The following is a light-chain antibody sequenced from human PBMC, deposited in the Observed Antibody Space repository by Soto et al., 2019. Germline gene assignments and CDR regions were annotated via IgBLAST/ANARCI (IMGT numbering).Light chain of an antibody. CDR1: QSVSSY. CDR2: DAS. Sequence: EMVLMQSPAPLSLPPREMTTLSFRSSQSVSSYVASYQHKPGKAPMLLIYDASNRSTVISARFSGSGSVTDFTLTISSLEPDYCDLDYCEPRSNWPLSLGGRTKVEVK. J-gene: IGKJ4*01. CDR3: EPRSNWPLS. V-gene: IGKV3-11*01.